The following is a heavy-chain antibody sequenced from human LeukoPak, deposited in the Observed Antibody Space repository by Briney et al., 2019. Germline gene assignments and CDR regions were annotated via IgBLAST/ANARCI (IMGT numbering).Heavy chain of an antibody. D-gene: IGHD1-26*01. CDR1: GFTFSSYA. CDR2: ISGSGGST. CDR3: ARDPSGTYYPRVSGALDI. J-gene: IGHJ3*02. V-gene: IGHV3-23*01. Sequence: GGSLRLSCATSGFTFSSYAMSWVRQAPGKGLEWVSAISGSGGSTYYADSVKGRFTVSRDNAKNSLYLQMDSLRAEDTAVYYCARDPSGTYYPRVSGALDIWGQGTMVTASS.